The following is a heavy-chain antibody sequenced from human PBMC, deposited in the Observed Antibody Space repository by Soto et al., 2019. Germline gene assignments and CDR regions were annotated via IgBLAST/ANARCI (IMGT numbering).Heavy chain of an antibody. V-gene: IGHV3-21*04. D-gene: IGHD3-10*01. Sequence: GGSLRLSCISSGFTFRTYTMNWVRQSPGKGLEWVSGIRGFSPYTFYAESVKGRFTISRDNAKNSVFLQMDSLRAEDTAVYYCARDRGYDAHDYYYNAMDVWGQGTTVTVSS. CDR2: IRGFSPYT. CDR3: ARDRGYDAHDYYYNAMDV. J-gene: IGHJ6*02. CDR1: GFTFRTYT.